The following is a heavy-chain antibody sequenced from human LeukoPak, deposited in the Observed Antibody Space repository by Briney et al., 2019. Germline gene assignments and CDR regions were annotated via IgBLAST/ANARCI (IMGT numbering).Heavy chain of an antibody. CDR2: ISSSSSYI. J-gene: IGHJ4*02. CDR3: AREPTVGRSQGIFDY. D-gene: IGHD4-23*01. CDR1: GFTFSSYS. V-gene: IGHV3-21*01. Sequence: AGGSLRLSCAASGFTFSSYSMNWVRQAPGKGLEWVSSISSSSSYIYYADSVKGRFTISRDNAKNSLYLQMNSLRAEDTAVYYCAREPTVGRSQGIFDYWGQGTLVTVSS.